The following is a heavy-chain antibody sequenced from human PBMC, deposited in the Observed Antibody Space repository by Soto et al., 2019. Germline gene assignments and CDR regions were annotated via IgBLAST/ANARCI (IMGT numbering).Heavy chain of an antibody. Sequence: QVQLVQSGAEVKKPGSSVKVSCKASGGTFSTYTIIWVRQAPGQGLEWMGRIIPMLDITNNAQRFQGRVTITADTSTSTAHLELSSLRAEDTAVYYGTLVSWSAETFDIWGRGTMVTVSS. D-gene: IGHD6-13*01. CDR2: IIPMLDIT. CDR3: TLVSWSAETFDI. V-gene: IGHV1-69*02. J-gene: IGHJ3*02. CDR1: GGTFSTYT.